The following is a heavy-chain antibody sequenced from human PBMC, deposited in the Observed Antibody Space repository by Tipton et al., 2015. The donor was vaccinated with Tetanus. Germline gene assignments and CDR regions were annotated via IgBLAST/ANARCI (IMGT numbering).Heavy chain of an antibody. Sequence: QSGAEVKKPGSSVRVSCKASGGTFGENSVAWVRQMPGKGLEWMGIIYPDDSDTRYSPSFQGQVTISADKSTTTAYLQWSSLKASDTAMYYCARRLGPYTGDHFWHFDLWGRGTLVTVSS. CDR1: GGTFGENS. D-gene: IGHD7-27*01. CDR2: IYPDDSDT. CDR3: ARRLGPYTGDHFWHFDL. V-gene: IGHV5-51*01. J-gene: IGHJ2*01.